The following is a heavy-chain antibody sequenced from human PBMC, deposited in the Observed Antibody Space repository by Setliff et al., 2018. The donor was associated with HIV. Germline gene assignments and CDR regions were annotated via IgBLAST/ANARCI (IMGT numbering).Heavy chain of an antibody. CDR3: ARQTGLRGYYGSNSLYYFDY. CDR1: GASISSSSHH. D-gene: IGHD3-10*01. J-gene: IGHJ4*02. Sequence: SETLSLTCTVSGASISSSSHHWAWIRQPPGKGLEYIGNIYYTGSTHHNPSLESRVATSVDTSKNQFSLILSPVTAADTAVYYCARQTGLRGYYGSNSLYYFDYWGKGMLVTVSS. CDR2: IYYTGST. V-gene: IGHV4-39*01.